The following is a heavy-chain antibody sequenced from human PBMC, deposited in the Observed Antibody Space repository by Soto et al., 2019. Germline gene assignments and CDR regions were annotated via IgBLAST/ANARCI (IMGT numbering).Heavy chain of an antibody. J-gene: IGHJ4*02. CDR2: IYYSGRT. CDR1: GGSIRSSSYY. CDR3: ARQNYYGSGSYYH. V-gene: IGHV4-39*01. Sequence: QLQLHESGPGLVKPSETLSLTCTVSGGSIRSSSYYWGWIRQPPGKWREWIGSIYYSGRTYYNPSLKSRVTISVDPSKNQFSLKLSSGTAADTAVYYCARQNYYGSGSYYHWGQGTLVTVSS. D-gene: IGHD3-10*01.